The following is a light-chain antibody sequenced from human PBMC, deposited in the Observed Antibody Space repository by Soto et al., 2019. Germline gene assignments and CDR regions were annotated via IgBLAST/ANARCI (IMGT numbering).Light chain of an antibody. CDR3: SSFTGTSDV. CDR1: SSDVGGNNY. J-gene: IGLJ1*01. V-gene: IGLV2-14*01. Sequence: QSVLTQPASVSGSPGQSITISCTGASSDVGGNNYVSWYQQYPGKAPKLMVCDVSNRPSGVSNRFSGSNSGNTASLSISGLQAEDEADYYCSSFTGTSDVFGTGTKVTVL. CDR2: DVS.